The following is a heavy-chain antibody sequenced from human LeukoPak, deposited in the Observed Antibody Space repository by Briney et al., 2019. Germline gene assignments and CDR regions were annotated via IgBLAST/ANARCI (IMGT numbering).Heavy chain of an antibody. D-gene: IGHD2-2*01. CDR2: IRYDGSNK. J-gene: IGHJ6*03. Sequence: PGGSLRLSCAASGFTFSSYGMHWVRQAPGKGLEWVAFIRYDGSNKYYADSVKGRFTISRDNSKNTLYLQMNSLRAEDTAVYYCAGGDYCSSTSCYYYYYYYMDVWGKGTTVTVSS. V-gene: IGHV3-30*02. CDR3: AGGDYCSSTSCYYYYYYYMDV. CDR1: GFTFSSYG.